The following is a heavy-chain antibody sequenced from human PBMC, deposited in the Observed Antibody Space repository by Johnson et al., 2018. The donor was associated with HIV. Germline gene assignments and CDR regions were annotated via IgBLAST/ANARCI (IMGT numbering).Heavy chain of an antibody. J-gene: IGHJ3*02. D-gene: IGHD6-25*01. Sequence: VQLVESGGGVVKPGGSLRLSCAASGFTFSLYWMTWVRQAPGKGLEWVANIKQDGSEKYYVDSVKGRFTISRDNAKNSVYLQMNGLRAEDTALYYCARDEMQRRYALTAFDIWGQGTMVTVSS. CDR1: GFTFSLYW. CDR2: IKQDGSEK. V-gene: IGHV3-7*05. CDR3: ARDEMQRRYALTAFDI.